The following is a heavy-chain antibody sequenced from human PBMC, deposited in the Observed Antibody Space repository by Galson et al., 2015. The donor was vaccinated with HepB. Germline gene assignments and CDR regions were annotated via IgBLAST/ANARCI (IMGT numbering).Heavy chain of an antibody. Sequence: SLRLSCAASGFTFSSYAMSWVRQAPGKGLEWVSAISGSGGSTYYADSVKGRFTISRDNAKNSLYLQMNSLRAEDTAVYYCARDFYRNDYGDYPLGYWGQGTLVTASS. V-gene: IGHV3-23*01. J-gene: IGHJ4*02. D-gene: IGHD4-17*01. CDR3: ARDFYRNDYGDYPLGY. CDR2: ISGSGGST. CDR1: GFTFSSYA.